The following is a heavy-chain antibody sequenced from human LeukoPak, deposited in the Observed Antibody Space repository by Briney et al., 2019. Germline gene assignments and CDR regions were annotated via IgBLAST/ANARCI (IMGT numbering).Heavy chain of an antibody. CDR1: GGSISSYY. CDR3: ARVPLNSSGWYLLDY. J-gene: IGHJ4*02. V-gene: IGHV4-34*01. CDR2: INHSGST. Sequence: PSETLSLTCTVSGGSISSYYWSWIRQPPGKGLEWIGEINHSGSTNYNPSLKSRVTISVDTSKNQFSLKLSSVTAADTAVYYCARVPLNSSGWYLLDYWGQGTLVTVSS. D-gene: IGHD6-19*01.